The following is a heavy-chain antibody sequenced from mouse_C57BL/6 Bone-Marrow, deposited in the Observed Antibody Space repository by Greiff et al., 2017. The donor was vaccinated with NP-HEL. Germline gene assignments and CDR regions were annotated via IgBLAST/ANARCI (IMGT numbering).Heavy chain of an antibody. CDR3: ARLDWFAY. CDR1: GFTFSDYG. J-gene: IGHJ3*01. Sequence: EVKVVESGGGLVKPGGSLKLSCAASGFTFSDYGMHWVRQAPEKGLEWVAYISSGSSTIYYADTVKGRFTISRDNAKNTLFLQMTSLRSEDTAMYYCARLDWFAYWGQGTLVTVSA. CDR2: ISSGSSTI. V-gene: IGHV5-17*01.